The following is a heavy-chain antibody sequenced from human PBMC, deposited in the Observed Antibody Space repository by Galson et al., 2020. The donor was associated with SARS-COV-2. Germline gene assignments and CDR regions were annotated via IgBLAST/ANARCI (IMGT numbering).Heavy chain of an antibody. J-gene: IGHJ4*02. V-gene: IGHV3-23*01. CDR1: GFPCSSYA. Sequence: ESLKTSCSASGFPCSSYAMSWVRQAPGKGLEWVSTISSSGSYYADSVRGRFTISRDNTENTLYLQMNSLRAEDTAVYYCANFYYDRSGYDYDFAWGDGYSHNDYWGQGTLVTVAS. CDR3: ANFYYDRSGYDYDFAWGDGYSHNDY. CDR2: ISSSGS. D-gene: IGHD3-22*01.